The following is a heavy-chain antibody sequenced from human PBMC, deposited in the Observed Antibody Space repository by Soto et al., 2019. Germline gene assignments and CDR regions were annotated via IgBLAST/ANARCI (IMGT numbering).Heavy chain of an antibody. J-gene: IGHJ4*02. V-gene: IGHV2-5*02. CDR3: APIVLAGLGHYSAH. CDR2: IYWDDDK. Sequence: QITLKESGPTLVKPTQTLTLTCTFSGFSLSSTRMAVGWIRQPPGKALVWLALIYWDDDKRYSPFLKSRLTITKDTPKNQVFLTLSTMHPVDTPRSYRAPIVLAGLGHYSAHWGQATLVTVS. D-gene: IGHD3-16*01. CDR1: GFSLSSTRMA.